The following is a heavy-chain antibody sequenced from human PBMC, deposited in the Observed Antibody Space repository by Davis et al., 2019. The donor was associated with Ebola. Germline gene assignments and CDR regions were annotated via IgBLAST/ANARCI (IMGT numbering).Heavy chain of an antibody. D-gene: IGHD6-13*01. Sequence: SVKVSCKASGYTFTDFYLHWVRQAPGQGLEWMLGIIPILGIANYAQKFQGRVTITADESTSTAYMELRSLRSDDTAVYYCARGSPSSSPYSSSWFDYYYYYGMDVWGQGTTVTVSS. J-gene: IGHJ6*02. CDR2: IIPILGIA. CDR1: GYTFTDFY. CDR3: ARGSPSSSPYSSSWFDYYYYYGMDV. V-gene: IGHV1-69*10.